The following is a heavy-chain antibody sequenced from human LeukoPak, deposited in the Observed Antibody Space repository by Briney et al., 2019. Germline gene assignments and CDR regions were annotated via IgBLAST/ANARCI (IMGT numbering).Heavy chain of an antibody. Sequence: GGSLRLSCAASGFTFSNAWMSWVRQAPGKGLEWVGRIKSKTDGGTTDYAAPVKGRFTISRDDSKNTLYLQMNSLKTEDTAVYYCTTDYLQYYDFWSGYFVDYYYMDVWGKGTTVTVSS. CDR3: TTDYLQYYDFWSGYFVDYYYMDV. J-gene: IGHJ6*03. V-gene: IGHV3-15*01. CDR1: GFTFSNAW. D-gene: IGHD3-3*01. CDR2: IKSKTDGGTT.